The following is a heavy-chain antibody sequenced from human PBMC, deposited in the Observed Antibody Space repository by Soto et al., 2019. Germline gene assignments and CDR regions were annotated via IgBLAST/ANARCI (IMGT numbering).Heavy chain of an antibody. J-gene: IGHJ5*02. Sequence: GGSLRLSCSASGFTFSSYAMHWVRQAPGKGLEYVSAISSNGGSTYYADSVKGRFTISRDNSKNTLYPQMSSLRAEDTAVYYCVKDLGFSSGWTGWFDPWGQGTLVTVSS. D-gene: IGHD6-19*01. CDR1: GFTFSSYA. CDR2: ISSNGGST. CDR3: VKDLGFSSGWTGWFDP. V-gene: IGHV3-64D*06.